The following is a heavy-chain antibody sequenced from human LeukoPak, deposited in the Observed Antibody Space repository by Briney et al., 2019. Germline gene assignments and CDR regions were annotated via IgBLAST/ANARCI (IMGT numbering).Heavy chain of an antibody. CDR2: IYTSGST. J-gene: IGHJ6*03. D-gene: IGHD3-3*01. CDR1: GGSLSSYY. V-gene: IGHV4-4*07. Sequence: SETLSLTCTVSGGSLSSYYWSRIRQPAGKGLEWIGRIYTSGSTNYNPSLKSRVTISVDKSKNQFSLKLSSVTAADTAVYYCARVYDFWSGNLYNYYYMDVWGKGTTVTVSS. CDR3: ARVYDFWSGNLYNYYYMDV.